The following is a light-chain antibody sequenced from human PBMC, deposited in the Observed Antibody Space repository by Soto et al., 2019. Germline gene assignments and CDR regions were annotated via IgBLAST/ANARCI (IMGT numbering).Light chain of an antibody. CDR3: AVWDESLRGYV. J-gene: IGLJ1*01. CDR2: GKN. Sequence: QSVLTQPPSASGTPGQRVTISCSGSTSNIGSNYVLYQQFPGTAPKLLIFGKNRRPSGVPDRFSGSKSDTSASLAISGPRSEDEADYYCAVWDESLRGYVFASGTKVTVL. CDR1: TSNIGSNY. V-gene: IGLV1-47*02.